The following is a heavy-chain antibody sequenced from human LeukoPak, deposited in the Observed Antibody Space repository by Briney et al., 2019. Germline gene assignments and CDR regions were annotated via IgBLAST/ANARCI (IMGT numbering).Heavy chain of an antibody. CDR2: IYSSGST. V-gene: IGHV4-4*07. D-gene: IGHD2-8*02. Sequence: KSSETLSLTCTVSGDSITSYYWNWIRQPAGKGLEWIGRIYSSGSTNYNPSLTSRVTMSIDTSKNQFSLKLSSVTAADTAVYYCARRGYWRDFDYWGQGTLVTVSS. CDR1: GDSITSYY. CDR3: ARRGYWRDFDY. J-gene: IGHJ4*02.